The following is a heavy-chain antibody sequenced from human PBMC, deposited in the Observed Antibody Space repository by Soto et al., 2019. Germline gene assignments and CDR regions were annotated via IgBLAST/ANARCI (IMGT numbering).Heavy chain of an antibody. CDR2: INPSGGST. V-gene: IGHV1-46*01. Sequence: ASVKVSCKASGYTFTSYHMHWVRQAPGQGLEWMGIINPSGGSTSYAQKFQGRVTMTRDTSTSTVYMELSSLRSEDTAVYYCARETYYHDSSGYYFGAFDIWGQGTMVTVSS. J-gene: IGHJ3*02. CDR3: ARETYYHDSSGYYFGAFDI. D-gene: IGHD3-22*01. CDR1: GYTFTSYH.